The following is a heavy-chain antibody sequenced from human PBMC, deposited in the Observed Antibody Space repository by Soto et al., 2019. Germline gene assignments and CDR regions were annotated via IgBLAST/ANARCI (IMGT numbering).Heavy chain of an antibody. D-gene: IGHD3-16*01. CDR2: IYYSGST. Sequence: SETLSLTCTVSGGSVSSGSYYWSWIRQPPGKGLEWIGYIYYSGSTNYNPSLKSRVTISVDTSKNQFSLKLSSVTAADTAVYYCARDLRPSHWGQGTLVTVSS. J-gene: IGHJ4*02. CDR1: GGSVSSGSYY. V-gene: IGHV4-61*01. CDR3: ARDLRPSH.